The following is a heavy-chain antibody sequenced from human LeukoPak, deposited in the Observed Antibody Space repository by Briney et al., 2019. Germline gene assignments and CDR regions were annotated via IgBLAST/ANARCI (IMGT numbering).Heavy chain of an antibody. CDR1: GYTFTSYD. Sequence: ASVKVSCKASGYTFTSYDINWVRQATGQGLEWMGWMNPNSGGTNYAQKFQGRVTMTRDTSISTAYMELSRLRSDDTAVYYCARCPRTSCYGSWFDPRGQGTLVTVSS. CDR3: ARCPRTSCYGSWFDP. CDR2: MNPNSGGT. D-gene: IGHD2-2*01. V-gene: IGHV1-2*02. J-gene: IGHJ5*02.